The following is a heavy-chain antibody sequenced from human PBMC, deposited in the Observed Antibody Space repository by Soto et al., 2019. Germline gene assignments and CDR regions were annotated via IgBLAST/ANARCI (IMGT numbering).Heavy chain of an antibody. CDR3: ARDQPGYSYGYGLGY. CDR2: ISSSSSYI. V-gene: IGHV3-21*01. J-gene: IGHJ4*02. D-gene: IGHD5-18*01. Sequence: EVQLVESGGGLVKPGGSLRLSCAASGFTFSSYSMNWVRQAPGKGLEWVSSISSSSSYIYYADSVKGRFTISRDTAKNSLYLQMNSLRAEDTAVYYWARDQPGYSYGYGLGYWGQGTLVTVSS. CDR1: GFTFSSYS.